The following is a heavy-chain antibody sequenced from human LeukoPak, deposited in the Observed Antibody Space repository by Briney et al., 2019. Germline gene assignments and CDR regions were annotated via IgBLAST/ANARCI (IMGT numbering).Heavy chain of an antibody. D-gene: IGHD3-9*01. Sequence: GRSLRLSCAASGFTFSGYGMHWVRQAPGKGLEWVAVISYDGSNYYYADSVKGRFTISRDNSKNTLYLQMNSLRAEDTAVYYCAKDLYDILTGPNAFDIWGQGTMVTVSS. CDR1: GFTFSGYG. CDR2: ISYDGSNY. V-gene: IGHV3-30*18. CDR3: AKDLYDILTGPNAFDI. J-gene: IGHJ3*02.